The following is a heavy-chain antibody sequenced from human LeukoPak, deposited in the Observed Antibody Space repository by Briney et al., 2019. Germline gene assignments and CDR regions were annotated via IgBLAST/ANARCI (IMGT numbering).Heavy chain of an antibody. CDR1: GGTFSSYA. CDR3: AREQTGWFDR. CDR2: ISAYNGNT. Sequence: ASAKVSCKASGGTFSSYAISWVRQAPGQGLEWMGWISAYNGNTNYAQKLQGRVTMTTDTSTSTAYMELRRLRSDDTAVYYCAREQTGWFDRWGQGTLVTVSS. V-gene: IGHV1-18*01. J-gene: IGHJ5*02.